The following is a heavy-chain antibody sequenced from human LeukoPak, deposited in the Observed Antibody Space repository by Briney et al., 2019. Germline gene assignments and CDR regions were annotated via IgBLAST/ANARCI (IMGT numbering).Heavy chain of an antibody. D-gene: IGHD3-22*01. CDR1: GFTFSYYH. CDR2: IYSGGGT. V-gene: IGHV3-53*01. Sequence: GGSLRLSCAASGFTFSYYHMNWVRQAPGKGLEWVSVIYSGGGTYYADSVKGRFTISRDNSKNTLYLQMNSLRAEDTAVYYCARVQWLSFDYWGLGTLVTVSS. CDR3: ARVQWLSFDY. J-gene: IGHJ4*02.